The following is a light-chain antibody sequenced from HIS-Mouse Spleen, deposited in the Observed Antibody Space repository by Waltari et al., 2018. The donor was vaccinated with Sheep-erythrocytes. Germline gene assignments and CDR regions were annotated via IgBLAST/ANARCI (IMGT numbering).Light chain of an antibody. CDR2: EGS. CDR1: SSDVGSYNL. V-gene: IGLV2-23*01. J-gene: IGLJ3*02. Sequence: QSALTQPASVSGSPGQSITISCTGTSSDVGSYNLASWYQQHPGKAHKLMIYEGSKRPSGVSKRFSGSKSGNTASLTISGRQAEDEADYYGCSYAGSSTPWVFGGGTKLTVL. CDR3: CSYAGSSTPWV.